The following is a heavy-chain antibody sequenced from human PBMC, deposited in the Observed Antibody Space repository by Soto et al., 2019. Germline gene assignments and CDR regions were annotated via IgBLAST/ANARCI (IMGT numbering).Heavy chain of an antibody. CDR1: GGSISSYY. CDR3: AREEIDGYNFVY. J-gene: IGHJ4*02. V-gene: IGHV4-59*01. CDR2: IYYSGST. D-gene: IGHD5-12*01. Sequence: QVQLQESGPGLVKPSETLSLTCTVSGGSISSYYWSWIRQPPGKGLEWIGYIYYSGSTNYNPSLKSRVTISVDTSKNQFSLKLSSVTAADTAVYYCAREEIDGYNFVYWGQGTLVTVSS.